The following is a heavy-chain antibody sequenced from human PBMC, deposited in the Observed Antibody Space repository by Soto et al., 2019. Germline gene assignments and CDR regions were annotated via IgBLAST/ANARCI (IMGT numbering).Heavy chain of an antibody. CDR2: ISTNGDST. CDR1: GFTFGSYP. J-gene: IGHJ4*02. Sequence: EVQLVESGGGLVQPGGSLRLSCAASGFTFGSYPMHWFRQAPGKGLEYVSVISTNGDSTFYANSVKGRFTISRDNSKNTLYLRMGSLRAEDMGVYYCAREGMSRPRWVFDYWGQGTLVTASS. V-gene: IGHV3-64*01. CDR3: AREGMSRPRWVFDY. D-gene: IGHD6-13*01.